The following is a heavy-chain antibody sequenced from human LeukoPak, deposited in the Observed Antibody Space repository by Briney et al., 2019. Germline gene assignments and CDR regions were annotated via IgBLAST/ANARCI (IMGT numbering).Heavy chain of an antibody. CDR3: AKEPMATIAHDAFDI. CDR1: GFSFSNSW. D-gene: IGHD5-24*01. CDR2: IRYDGSNK. V-gene: IGHV3-30*02. J-gene: IGHJ3*02. Sequence: GGSLRLSCAASGFSFSNSWMNWVRQAPGKGLEWVAFIRYDGSNKYYADSVKGRFTISRDNSKNTLYLQMNSLRAEDTAVYYCAKEPMATIAHDAFDIWGQGAMVTVSS.